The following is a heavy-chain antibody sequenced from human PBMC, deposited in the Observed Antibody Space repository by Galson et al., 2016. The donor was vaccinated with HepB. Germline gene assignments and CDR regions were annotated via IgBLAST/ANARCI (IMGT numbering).Heavy chain of an antibody. V-gene: IGHV4-39*01. J-gene: IGHJ4*02. Sequence: SETLSLTCSVSGGSVSSENYYWGWIRQPPRKGLEFIGSIYYSGRTYYNPSLKSRVTMSVDTSKTQISLKLTSVTAADTAVYYCATPGPTATWGYYYFGYWGQGTLVTVSS. D-gene: IGHD1-1*01. CDR2: IYYSGRT. CDR3: ATPGPTATWGYYYFGY. CDR1: GGSVSSENYY.